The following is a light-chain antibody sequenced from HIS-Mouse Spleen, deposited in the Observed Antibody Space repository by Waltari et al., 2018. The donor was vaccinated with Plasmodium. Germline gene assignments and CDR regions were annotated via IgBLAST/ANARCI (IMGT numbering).Light chain of an antibody. CDR3: CSYAGSYTLV. J-gene: IGLJ2*01. CDR1: SSDVGGYNY. CDR2: DVS. Sequence: QSALTQPRSVSGSPGQSVTISCTGTSSDVGGYNYVYWYQQHPGTAPKLMIYDVSKRPSGVPDRFSGSKSGNTASLTISGLQAEDEADYYCCSYAGSYTLVFGGGTKLTVL. V-gene: IGLV2-11*02.